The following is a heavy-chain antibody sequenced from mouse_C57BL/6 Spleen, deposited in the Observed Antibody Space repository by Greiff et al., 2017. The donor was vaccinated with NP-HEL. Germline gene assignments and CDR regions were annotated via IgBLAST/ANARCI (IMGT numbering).Heavy chain of an antibody. CDR3: ARQDSNYWYFDV. J-gene: IGHJ1*03. V-gene: IGHV5-6*01. CDR1: GFTFSSYG. CDR2: ISSGGSYT. Sequence: EVHLVESGGDLVKPGGSLKLSCAASGFTFSSYGMSWVRQTPDKRLEWVATISSGGSYTYYPDSVKGRFTISRDNAKNTLYLQMSSLKSEDTAMYYCARQDSNYWYFDVWGTGTTVTVSS. D-gene: IGHD2-5*01.